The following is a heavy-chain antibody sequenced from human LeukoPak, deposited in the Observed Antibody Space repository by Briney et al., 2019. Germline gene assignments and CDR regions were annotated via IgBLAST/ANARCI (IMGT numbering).Heavy chain of an antibody. J-gene: IGHJ4*02. CDR3: ARYYPGHGRALGSFDY. D-gene: IGHD3-10*01. CDR2: IYPGDSGT. V-gene: IGHV5-51*01. CDR1: GYSFTSYW. Sequence: GESLKISCKGSGYSFTSYWIGWVRQMPGKGLEWMGIIYPGDSGTRYSPSFQGQVPISADKSIRTPYLPSSSLKASGTATHYCARYYPGHGRALGSFDYWGQGNLVTVSS.